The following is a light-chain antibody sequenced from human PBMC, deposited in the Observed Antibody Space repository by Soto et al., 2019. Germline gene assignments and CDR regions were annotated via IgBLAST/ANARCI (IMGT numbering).Light chain of an antibody. Sequence: EIVLTQSPGTLSLSPGERATLSCRASQSVSSSYLAWYQQKPGQTPRLLFYGASSRATGIPDRFSGSGSGTDFTLTISRLEPEDIAVYYCQQYGRSPFTFGPGTKVDIK. J-gene: IGKJ3*01. V-gene: IGKV3-20*01. CDR2: GAS. CDR1: QSVSSSY. CDR3: QQYGRSPFT.